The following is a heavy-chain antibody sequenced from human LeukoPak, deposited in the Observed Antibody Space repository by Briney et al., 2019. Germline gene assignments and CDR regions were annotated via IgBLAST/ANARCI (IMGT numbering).Heavy chain of an antibody. J-gene: IGHJ4*02. CDR1: GFTFSNYA. CDR2: ISGSGVGT. CDR3: VHNTSAWSFDS. D-gene: IGHD6-19*01. Sequence: QPGGSLRLSCVVSGFTFSNYAMSWVRQAPGKGLEWFTAISGSGVGTYYADSVKGRFTISRDNSKNTLFLHMNSLRAEDTAVYYCVHNTSAWSFDSWGQGTLVTVSS. V-gene: IGHV3-23*01.